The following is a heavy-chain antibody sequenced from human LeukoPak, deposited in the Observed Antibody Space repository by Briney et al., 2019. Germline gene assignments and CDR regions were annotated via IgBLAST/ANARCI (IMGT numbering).Heavy chain of an antibody. CDR3: ARGTMTTVTYYFDY. D-gene: IGHD4-17*01. J-gene: IGHJ4*02. V-gene: IGHV4-34*01. CDR2: INHSGST. Sequence: SETVSLTCAVYGGSFSGYYWSWIRQPPGKGLEWIGEINHSGSTNYNPSLKSRVTISVDTSKNQFSLKLSSVTAADTAVYYCARGTMTTVTYYFDYWGQGTLVTVSS. CDR1: GGSFSGYY.